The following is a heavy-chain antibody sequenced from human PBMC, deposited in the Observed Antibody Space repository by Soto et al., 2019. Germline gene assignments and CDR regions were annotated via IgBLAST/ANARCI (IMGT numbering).Heavy chain of an antibody. CDR1: GFTFSYYW. Sequence: EVQLVESGRGLVQPGGSLRLSCGASGFTFSYYWMHWVRQAPGKGLVWVSRINNDGSITNYTDSVKGRFTMSRDNAKSTLHLQMNSLRAEDTAVYYCARSTNGSFDYWGQGTLVTVSS. CDR2: INNDGSIT. V-gene: IGHV3-74*01. J-gene: IGHJ4*02. D-gene: IGHD2-8*01. CDR3: ARSTNGSFDY.